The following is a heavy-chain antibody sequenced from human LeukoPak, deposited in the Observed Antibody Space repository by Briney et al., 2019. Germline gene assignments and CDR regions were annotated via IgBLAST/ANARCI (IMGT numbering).Heavy chain of an antibody. D-gene: IGHD2-2*01. J-gene: IGHJ3*02. CDR3: ASSDIVVVPAAPSDAFDI. Sequence: XVXVSCKASGYTFTSYGISWVRQAPGQGLEWMGWISAYNGNTNYAQKLQGRVTMTTDTSTSTAYMELRSLRSDDTAVYYCASSDIVVVPAAPSDAFDIWGQGTMVTVSS. CDR1: GYTFTSYG. CDR2: ISAYNGNT. V-gene: IGHV1-18*01.